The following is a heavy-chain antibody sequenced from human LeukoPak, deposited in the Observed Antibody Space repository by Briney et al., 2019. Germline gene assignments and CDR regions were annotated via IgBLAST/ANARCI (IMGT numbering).Heavy chain of an antibody. Sequence: PGGSLRLSCAASGFTFTSYWMSWVRQAPGKGLEWVANIKQDGSEKYYVDSVEGRFTISRDNAKNSLYLQMNSLRAEDTAVYYCARYTYYYDSRPFDYWGQGTLVTVSS. V-gene: IGHV3-7*01. CDR1: GFTFTSYW. CDR3: ARYTYYYDSRPFDY. CDR2: IKQDGSEK. J-gene: IGHJ4*02. D-gene: IGHD3-22*01.